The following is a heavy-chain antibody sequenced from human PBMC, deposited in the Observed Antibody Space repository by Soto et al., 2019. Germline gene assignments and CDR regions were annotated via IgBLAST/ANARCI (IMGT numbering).Heavy chain of an antibody. CDR1: GFTFSSYA. D-gene: IGHD2-15*01. V-gene: IGHV3-23*01. Sequence: PGGSLRLSCAASGFTFSSYAMSWVRQAPGKGLEWVSAISGSGGSTYYADSVKGRFTISRDNSKNTLYLQMNSLRVEDTAVYYCAKVGVNCSGGSCYRPFDYWGQGTLVTVSS. CDR3: AKVGVNCSGGSCYRPFDY. CDR2: ISGSGGST. J-gene: IGHJ4*02.